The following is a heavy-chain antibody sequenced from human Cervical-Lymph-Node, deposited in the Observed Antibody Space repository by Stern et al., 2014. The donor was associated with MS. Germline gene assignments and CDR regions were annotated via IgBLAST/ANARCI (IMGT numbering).Heavy chain of an antibody. V-gene: IGHV1-58*01. D-gene: IGHD4-17*01. CDR2: IVVGSGKT. CDR1: GFTFSNSG. CDR3: AAGDTVAMLGTAIDAFDI. Sequence: QLVESGPEVKKPGSSVKVSCKASGFTFSNSGVQWVRQTRGQLIEWIGWIVVGSGKTNYAQKVQERVTITRDRSTSTAYMELSSLRSEDTAVFYCAAGDTVAMLGTAIDAFDIWGQGTMVTVSS. J-gene: IGHJ3*02.